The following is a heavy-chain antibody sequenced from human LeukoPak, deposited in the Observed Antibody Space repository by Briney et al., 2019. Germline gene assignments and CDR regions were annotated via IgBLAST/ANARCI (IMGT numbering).Heavy chain of an antibody. V-gene: IGHV4-39*01. CDR3: ARHYEREYGSGSHEHFDY. Sequence: PSETLSLTCTVSGGSISSSSYYWGWIRQPPGKGLGWIGSIYYSGSTYYNPSLKSRVTISVDTSKNQFSLKLSSVTAADTAVYYCARHYEREYGSGSHEHFDYWGQGTLVTVSS. J-gene: IGHJ4*02. D-gene: IGHD3-10*01. CDR1: GGSISSSSYY. CDR2: IYYSGST.